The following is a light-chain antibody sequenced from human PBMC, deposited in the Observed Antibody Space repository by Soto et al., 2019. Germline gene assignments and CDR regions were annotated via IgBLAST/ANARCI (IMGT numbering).Light chain of an antibody. V-gene: IGLV2-14*01. Sequence: QSALTQPASVSGSPRQSITISCSGTSSDVGDNNYVSWYQQHPGKAPKLMIYDVTHRPSGISNRFSGSKSGNTASLTISGLQAEDEADYYCSSYTGSSTLYGFGTGTKLTVL. J-gene: IGLJ1*01. CDR3: SSYTGSSTLYG. CDR2: DVT. CDR1: SSDVGDNNY.